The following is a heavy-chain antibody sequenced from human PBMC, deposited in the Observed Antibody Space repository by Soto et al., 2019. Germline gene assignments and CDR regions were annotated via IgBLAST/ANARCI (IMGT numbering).Heavy chain of an antibody. CDR1: GFTFSSYA. V-gene: IGHV3-23*01. CDR3: AKVVVPAAIEKLPFDV. CDR2: ISGSGGST. Sequence: PGGSLRLSCAASGFTFSSYAMSWVRQAPGKGLEWVSAISGSGGSTYYADSVKGRSTISRDNSKNTLYLQMNSLRAEDTAVYYCAKVVVPAAIEKLPFDVWGEGTLVTVSS. J-gene: IGHJ4*02. D-gene: IGHD2-2*01.